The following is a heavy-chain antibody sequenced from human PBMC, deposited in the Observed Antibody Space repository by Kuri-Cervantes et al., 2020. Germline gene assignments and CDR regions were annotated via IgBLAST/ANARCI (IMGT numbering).Heavy chain of an antibody. CDR1: GFTFSTYA. CDR2: VRVNGGDT. Sequence: GESLKISCAASGFTFSTYAMTWVRQAPGKGLEWVSTVRVNGGDTKYADPVKGRFTISRDRSKNTLYLQMNNLRAEDTAMYYCTRAPYFDRNSFDFDYWGQGTLVTVSS. D-gene: IGHD3-22*01. V-gene: IGHV3-23*01. CDR3: TRAPYFDRNSFDFDY. J-gene: IGHJ4*02.